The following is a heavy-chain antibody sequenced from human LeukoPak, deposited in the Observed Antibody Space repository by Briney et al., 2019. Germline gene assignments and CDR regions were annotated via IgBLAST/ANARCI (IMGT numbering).Heavy chain of an antibody. CDR3: ARENSGWFDP. V-gene: IGHV3-33*01. J-gene: IGHJ5*02. CDR2: IWYDGSNK. D-gene: IGHD4-23*01. CDR1: GFTFSSYD. Sequence: GRSLRLSCAASGFTFSSYDMHWVRQAPGKGLEWVAVIWYDGSNKYYADSVKGRFTISRDNSKNTLYLQMNSLRAEDTAVYYCARENSGWFDPWGQGTLVTVSS.